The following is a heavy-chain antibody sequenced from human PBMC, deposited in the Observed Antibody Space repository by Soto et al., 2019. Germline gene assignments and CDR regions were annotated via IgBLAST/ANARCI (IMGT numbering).Heavy chain of an antibody. Sequence: QVRLVESGGDLVKPGESLRLSCVASGFTFIDYYMNWVRQAPGKGLEWISYISSTGKNIYYSDSVKGRFIVSRDNAKNSLFLQMNSLTADDTAVYYCGRSHGAGSYWGQGTRDTVSS. J-gene: IGHJ4*02. V-gene: IGHV3-11*01. D-gene: IGHD4-17*01. CDR3: GRSHGAGSY. CDR2: ISSTGKNI. CDR1: GFTFIDYY.